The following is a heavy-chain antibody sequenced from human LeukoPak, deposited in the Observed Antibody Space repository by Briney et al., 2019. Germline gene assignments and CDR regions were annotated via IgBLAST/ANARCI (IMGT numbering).Heavy chain of an antibody. CDR1: GGSISSGGYY. Sequence: PSQTLSLTCTVSGGSISSGGYYWSWIRQHPGKGREWIGYIYYSGSTYYNPSLKSRVTISVDTSKNQFSLKLSSVTAADTAVYYCAREGVAAAGAAGFDYWGQGTLVTVSS. CDR3: AREGVAAAGAAGFDY. D-gene: IGHD6-13*01. J-gene: IGHJ4*02. CDR2: IYYSGST. V-gene: IGHV4-31*03.